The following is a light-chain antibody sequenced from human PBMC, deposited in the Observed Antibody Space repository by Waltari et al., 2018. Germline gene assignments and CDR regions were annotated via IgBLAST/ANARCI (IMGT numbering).Light chain of an antibody. CDR3: QQYGTSPWT. J-gene: IGKJ1*01. Sequence: EIVLTQSPGTLSLSPGERATLSCRASQSVSSTFLAWYQQNPGQAPWLLIYAASSRATGIPDRFSGSGSGTDFTLTISRLEPEDFAVYYCQQYGTSPWTFGQGTKVEI. CDR1: QSVSSTF. CDR2: AAS. V-gene: IGKV3-20*01.